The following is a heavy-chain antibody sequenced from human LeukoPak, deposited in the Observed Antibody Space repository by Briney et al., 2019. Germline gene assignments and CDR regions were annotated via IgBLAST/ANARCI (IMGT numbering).Heavy chain of an antibody. CDR2: MNPKSGSA. CDR1: GFPFINYD. D-gene: IGHD3-3*01. CDR3: ARNLDLSGYYIWFDP. Sequence: GASVKVSCKASGFPFINYDINWMRQATGQGLEWMGWMNPKSGSAGYAQKFQGRLTMTRNTSISTAYMELSSLRSEDTAIYYCARNLDLSGYYIWFDPWGQGTLVTVSS. J-gene: IGHJ5*02. V-gene: IGHV1-8*01.